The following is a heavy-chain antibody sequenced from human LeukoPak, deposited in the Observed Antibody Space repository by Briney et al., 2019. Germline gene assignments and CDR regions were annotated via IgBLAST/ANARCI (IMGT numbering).Heavy chain of an antibody. Sequence: PSETLSLTCAVYGGSFSGYYWSWIRQPPGKGLEWIGEINHSGSTNYNPSLKSRVTISVDTSKNPFSLKLSSVTAADTAVYYCARAPHSSPQTYFDYWGQGTLVTVSS. CDR3: ARAPHSSPQTYFDY. D-gene: IGHD6-13*01. CDR1: GGSFSGYY. CDR2: INHSGST. V-gene: IGHV4-34*01. J-gene: IGHJ4*02.